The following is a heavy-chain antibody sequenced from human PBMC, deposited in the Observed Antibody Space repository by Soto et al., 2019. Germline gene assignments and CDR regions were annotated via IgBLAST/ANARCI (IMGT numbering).Heavy chain of an antibody. J-gene: IGHJ6*02. Sequence: SETLSVTCAVSGGSFSGYYWGWVRQPAGKGLEWVGEINYSGSTNYNPSLKRRVTISVDTSKNQVSLKVTSVTAADTAMYYCARRNYFYALDVWGQGTTVTVSS. CDR2: INYSGST. CDR3: ARRNYFYALDV. V-gene: IGHV4-34*01. CDR1: GGSFSGYY.